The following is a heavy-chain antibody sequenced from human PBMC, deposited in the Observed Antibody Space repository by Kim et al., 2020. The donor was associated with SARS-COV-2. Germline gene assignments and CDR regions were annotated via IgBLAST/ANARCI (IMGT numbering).Heavy chain of an antibody. J-gene: IGHJ3*02. CDR1: GGSISSRNYY. Sequence: SETLSLTCTVSGGSISSRNYYWGWVRQPPGKGLEWIGSIYYSGRTYYNPSLKSRVTISVDTSKNQFSLKLSSVTAADTALYYCASIGGYYDFWSGYQDAFDSGGQGTMVTGSS. CDR3: ASIGGYYDFWSGYQDAFDS. CDR2: IYYSGRT. D-gene: IGHD3-3*01. V-gene: IGHV4-39*01.